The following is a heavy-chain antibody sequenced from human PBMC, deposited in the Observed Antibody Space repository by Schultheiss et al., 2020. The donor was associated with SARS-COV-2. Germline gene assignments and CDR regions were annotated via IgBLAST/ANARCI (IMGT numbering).Heavy chain of an antibody. CDR3: ARLLGDWTYFGY. D-gene: IGHD3/OR15-3a*01. V-gene: IGHV1-69*13. CDR1: GYTFTSYG. CDR2: IIPIFGTA. Sequence: SVKVSCRASGYTFTSYGVTWVRQAPGQRLEWMGGIIPIFGTANYAQKFQGRVTITADESTSTAYMELSSLRSEDTAVYYCARLLGDWTYFGYWGQGSLVTVSS. J-gene: IGHJ4*02.